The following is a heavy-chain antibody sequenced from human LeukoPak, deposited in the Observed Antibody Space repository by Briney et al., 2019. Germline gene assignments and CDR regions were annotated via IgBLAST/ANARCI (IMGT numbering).Heavy chain of an antibody. V-gene: IGHV3-23*01. D-gene: IGHD5-18*01. CDR1: GFTFSSYA. CDR3: ARAPSRGYSYGRENHFDY. CDR2: ISGSGGST. J-gene: IGHJ4*02. Sequence: GGSLRLSCAASGFTFSSYAMSWVRQAPGKGLEWVLSISGSGGSTYYADSVKGRFTISRDNSKNRVHLQMNSLRAEDTAVYYCARAPSRGYSYGRENHFDYWGQGTLVTVSS.